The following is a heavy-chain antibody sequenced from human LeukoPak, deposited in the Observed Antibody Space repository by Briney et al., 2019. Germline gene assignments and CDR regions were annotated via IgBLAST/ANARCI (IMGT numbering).Heavy chain of an antibody. CDR1: GYTFTNYG. D-gene: IGHD5-24*01. J-gene: IGHJ4*02. CDR2: ISAYNGNT. CDR3: GRAQRWLQAAPDY. V-gene: IGHV1-18*01. Sequence: GASVKVSCTASGYTFTNYGISWVRQAPGQGLEWMGWISAYNGNTNYAEKVQGRVTMTTDTSTSTAYMELRSLRSDDTAVYYYGRAQRWLQAAPDYWGQGTLVTVSS.